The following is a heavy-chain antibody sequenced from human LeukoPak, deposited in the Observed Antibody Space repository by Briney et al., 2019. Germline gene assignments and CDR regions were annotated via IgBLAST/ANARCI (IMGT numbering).Heavy chain of an antibody. V-gene: IGHV3-30-3*01. CDR1: GFSFSTYT. CDR2: IQHDGGRT. D-gene: IGHD4-23*01. CDR3: ARDHYGGNSWDWYFDL. J-gene: IGHJ2*01. Sequence: GRSLRLSCAASGFSFSTYTMNWVRQAPGKGLERVAGIQHDGGRTYYADSVKGRFTISRDNSKNTLYLEMNSLTPEDTPLYYCARDHYGGNSWDWYFDLWGRGILVTVSS.